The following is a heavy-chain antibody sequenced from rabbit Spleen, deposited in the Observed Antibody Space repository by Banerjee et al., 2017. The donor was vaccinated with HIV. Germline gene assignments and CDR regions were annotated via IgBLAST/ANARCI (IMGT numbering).Heavy chain of an antibody. CDR1: GFSFSSSYY. D-gene: IGHD2-1*01. V-gene: IGHV1S40*01. Sequence: QSLEESGGGLVQPGASLTLTCTASGFSFSSSYYMCWVRQAPGKGLEWIGCIYAGSSDTTYYATWAKGRFTISKTSSTTVTLQMTSLTAADTATYFCARVGDVGWYMVTRVELWGQGTLVTVS. CDR2: IYAGSSDTT. CDR3: ARVGDVGWYMVTRVEL. J-gene: IGHJ3*01.